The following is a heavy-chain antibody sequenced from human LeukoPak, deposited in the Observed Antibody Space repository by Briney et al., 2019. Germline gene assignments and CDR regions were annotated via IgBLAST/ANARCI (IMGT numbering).Heavy chain of an antibody. CDR3: ASWSPGHFDY. J-gene: IGHJ4*02. V-gene: IGHV1-69*06. CDR1: GGTFSSYA. CDR2: IIPIFGTA. D-gene: IGHD1-14*01. Sequence: GASVKVSCKASGGTFSSYAISWVRQAPGQGLEWMGGIIPIFGTANYAQKFQGRVTITADKSTSTAYMELSSLRSEDTAVYYCASWSPGHFDYWGQGTLVTVSS.